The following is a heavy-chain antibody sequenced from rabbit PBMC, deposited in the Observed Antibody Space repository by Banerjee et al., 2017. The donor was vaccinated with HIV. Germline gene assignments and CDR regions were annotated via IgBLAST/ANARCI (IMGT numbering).Heavy chain of an antibody. J-gene: IGHJ6*01. CDR1: GFDLSDYYY. CDR3: ARGVSTSGRGYGL. Sequence: QEQLEESGGGLVKPEGSLTLTCKASGFDLSDYYYMCWVRQAPEKGLELIACIYTGTSGSTWYASWVNGRFTIAKTSSTTVTLQMTSLTAADTSTYFCARGVSTSGRGYGLWGQGTLVTVS. D-gene: IGHD4-1*01. V-gene: IGHV1S45*01. CDR2: IYTGTSGST.